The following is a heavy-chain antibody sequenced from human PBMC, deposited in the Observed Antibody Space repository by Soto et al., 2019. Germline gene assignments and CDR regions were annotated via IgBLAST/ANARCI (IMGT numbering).Heavy chain of an antibody. CDR3: ARVHTDLLTGYLGWFDP. D-gene: IGHD3-9*01. J-gene: IGHJ5*02. CDR1: GFTFSDYY. V-gene: IGHV3-11*06. Sequence: QVQLVESGGGLVKPGGSLRLSCAASGFTFSDYYMSWIRQAPGKGLEWVSYISSSSSYTNYADSVKGRFTISRDNAKNSLYLQMNSLRAEDTAVYYCARVHTDLLTGYLGWFDPWGQGTLVTVSS. CDR2: ISSSSSYT.